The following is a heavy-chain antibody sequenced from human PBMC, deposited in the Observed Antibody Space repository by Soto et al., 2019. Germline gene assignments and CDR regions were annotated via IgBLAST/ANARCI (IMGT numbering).Heavy chain of an antibody. CDR3: ARGNDYYDSSGGYYYYYGMDV. CDR1: GGSISSYY. CDR2: IYYSGST. V-gene: IGHV4-59*01. J-gene: IGHJ6*02. D-gene: IGHD3-22*01. Sequence: SETLSLTCTVSGGSISSYYWSWIRQPPGKGLEWIGYIYYSGSTNYNPSLKSRVTISVDTSKNQFSLKLSSVTAADTAVYYCARGNDYYDSSGGYYYYYGMDVWGQGTTVTVSS.